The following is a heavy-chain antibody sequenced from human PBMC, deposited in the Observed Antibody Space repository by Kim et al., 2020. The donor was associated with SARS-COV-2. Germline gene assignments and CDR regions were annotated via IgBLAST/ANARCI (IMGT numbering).Heavy chain of an antibody. CDR3: ARGDYYGSGNLNY. V-gene: IGHV4-59*01. CDR1: GGSISSYY. Sequence: SETLSLTCTVSGGSISSYYWSWIRQPPGKGLEWIGYIYYSGSTNYNPSLKSRVTISVDTSKNQFSLKLSSVTAADTAVYYCARGDYYGSGNLNYWGQGTLVTVSS. J-gene: IGHJ4*02. D-gene: IGHD3-10*01. CDR2: IYYSGST.